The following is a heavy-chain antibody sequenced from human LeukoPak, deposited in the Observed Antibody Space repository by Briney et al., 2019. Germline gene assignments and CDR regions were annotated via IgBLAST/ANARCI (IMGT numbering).Heavy chain of an antibody. CDR2: IKQDGSEK. Sequence: GWSLRLSCAASGFTFSSYWMSWVRQAPGKGLDWVANIKQDGSEKYHVDSVKGRFTISRDNAKNSLYLQMNSLRAEDTAVYYCARGRWLQASYYFDYWGQGTLVTVSS. D-gene: IGHD5-24*01. J-gene: IGHJ4*02. CDR3: ARGRWLQASYYFDY. V-gene: IGHV3-7*01. CDR1: GFTFSSYW.